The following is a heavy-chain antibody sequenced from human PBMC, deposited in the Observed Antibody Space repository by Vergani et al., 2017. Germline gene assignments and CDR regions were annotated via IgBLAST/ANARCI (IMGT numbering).Heavy chain of an antibody. CDR3: AGASHDSSGYYFVAYFDY. V-gene: IGHV4-61*02. CDR1: GGSISSGSYY. D-gene: IGHD3-22*01. Sequence: QVQLQESGPGLVKPSQTLSLTCTVSGGSISSGSYYWSWIRQPAGKGLEWIGRIYTSGSTNYNPSLKSRVTISVDTSKNQFSLKLSSVTAADTAVYYCAGASHDSSGYYFVAYFDYWGQGTLVTVSS. J-gene: IGHJ4*02. CDR2: IYTSGST.